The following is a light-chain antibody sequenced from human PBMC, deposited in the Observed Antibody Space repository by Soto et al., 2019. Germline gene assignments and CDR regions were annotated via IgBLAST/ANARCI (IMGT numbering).Light chain of an antibody. Sequence: QSALTQPASVSGSPGQSITISCTGTSSDVGGYNYVSWYQQHPGKAPKLMIYEVSNRPSGVSNRFSGSKSGNTASLTISGLQAEDEADYYCSSYTTSSPLGWVFGGGTQLTVL. CDR3: SSYTTSSPLGWV. V-gene: IGLV2-14*01. CDR2: EVS. CDR1: SSDVGGYNY. J-gene: IGLJ3*02.